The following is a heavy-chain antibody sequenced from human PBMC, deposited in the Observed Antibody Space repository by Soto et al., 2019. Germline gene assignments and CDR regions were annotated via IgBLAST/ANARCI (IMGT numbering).Heavy chain of an antibody. Sequence: QVQLVQSGAEVKKPGASVKVSCKASGFTFTSYDINWVRQATGPGLEWMGWMNPNSGNTGYAQQCQGRDNMTKNTSLSTADMELSSLRSEDTAVYYWAIDGYSVSGWLYYYYGIDVWGQGTTVTVSS. CDR3: AIDGYSVSGWLYYYYGIDV. J-gene: IGHJ6*02. CDR2: MNPNSGNT. D-gene: IGHD6-19*01. CDR1: GFTFTSYD. V-gene: IGHV1-8*01.